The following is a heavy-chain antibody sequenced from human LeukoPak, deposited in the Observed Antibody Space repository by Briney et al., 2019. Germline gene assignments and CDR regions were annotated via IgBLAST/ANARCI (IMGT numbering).Heavy chain of an antibody. V-gene: IGHV1-18*01. J-gene: IGHJ4*02. D-gene: IGHD5-24*01. CDR1: GYTFTSYG. CDR2: ISAYNGIT. Sequence: GASVKVSCKASGYTFTSYGISWVRQAPGQGLEWMGWISAYNGITNYAQKLQGRVTMTTDTSTSTAYVELRSLRSDDTAVYYCAREMATISHPFDYWGQGTLVTVSS. CDR3: AREMATISHPFDY.